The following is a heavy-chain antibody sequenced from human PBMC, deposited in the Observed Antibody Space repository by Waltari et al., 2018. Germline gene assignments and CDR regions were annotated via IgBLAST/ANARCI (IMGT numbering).Heavy chain of an antibody. Sequence: EVQLLESGGGLVQPGGSLRPSCSASGFPFIRSALTWVRQAPGKGLEWVSSISGPALTTFYADSVKGRFSVSRDNSKNTLYLQINGLRADDTAVYYCAKAGGIAAAEFQFDFWGRGTLVTVSS. CDR1: GFPFIRSA. CDR2: ISGPALTT. V-gene: IGHV3-23*01. J-gene: IGHJ4*02. D-gene: IGHD6-13*01. CDR3: AKAGGIAAAEFQFDF.